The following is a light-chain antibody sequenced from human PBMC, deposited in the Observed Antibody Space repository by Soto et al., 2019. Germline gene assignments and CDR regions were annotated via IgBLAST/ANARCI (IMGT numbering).Light chain of an antibody. CDR2: AAS. CDR3: QQYNTYST. Sequence: IQMTQSPSSLSASVGDRVTITCRASQAIGTALGWYQQKPGKDPKRLIYAASSLQSGDPPRFSGSGPGTDFTLTIRNLQPDDFATYYCQQYNTYSTFGQGTRLEIK. CDR1: QAIGTA. J-gene: IGKJ5*01. V-gene: IGKV1-17*02.